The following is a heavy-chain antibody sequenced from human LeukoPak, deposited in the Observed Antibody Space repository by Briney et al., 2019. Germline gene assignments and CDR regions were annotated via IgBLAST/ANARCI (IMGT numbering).Heavy chain of an antibody. CDR2: IRSKSSGGTT. J-gene: IGHJ4*02. V-gene: IGHV3-49*04. CDR3: SRWTGDVGFSIH. Sequence: GGSLRLSCTASGFTVGDYGMNWVRQAPGKGLQWVGLIRSKSSGGTTEYAASVKGRFIISRDESKSIVYLQMNSLGSEDTAVYFCSRWTGDVGFSIHWGPGTLVTVSS. D-gene: IGHD3/OR15-3a*01. CDR1: GFTVGDYG.